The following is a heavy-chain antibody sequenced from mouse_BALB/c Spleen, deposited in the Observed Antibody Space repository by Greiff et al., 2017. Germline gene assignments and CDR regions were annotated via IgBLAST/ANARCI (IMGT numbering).Heavy chain of an antibody. CDR2: ISSGGSYT. CDR3: ARDGGNYYFDY. D-gene: IGHD2-1*01. V-gene: IGHV5-9-1*01. CDR1: GFTFSSYA. Sequence: EVMLVESGGGLVKPGGSLKLSCAASGFTFSSYAMSWVRQTPEKRLEWVATISSGGSYTYYPDSVKGRFTISRDNAKNTLYLQMSSLRSEDTAMYYCARDGGNYYFDYWGQGTTLTVSS. J-gene: IGHJ2*01.